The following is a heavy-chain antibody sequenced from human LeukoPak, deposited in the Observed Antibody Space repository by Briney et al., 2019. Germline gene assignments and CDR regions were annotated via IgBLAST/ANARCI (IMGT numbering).Heavy chain of an antibody. Sequence: GSLRLSCAASGFTFSDYAMTWVRQPPGKGLEWIGEVYHSGATNYNPSLRSRVIISADRSSNRFSLRLNSVTAADTAVFYCARGEGYGSGTVHFDYWGRGILVTVSS. V-gene: IGHV4-4*02. CDR1: GFTFSDYA. D-gene: IGHD3-10*01. CDR3: ARGEGYGSGTVHFDY. CDR2: VYHSGAT. J-gene: IGHJ4*02.